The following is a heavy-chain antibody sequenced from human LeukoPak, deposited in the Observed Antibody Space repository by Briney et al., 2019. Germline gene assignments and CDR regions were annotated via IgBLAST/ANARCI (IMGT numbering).Heavy chain of an antibody. CDR1: GGSISSGSYS. V-gene: IGHV4-61*02. CDR3: ARGSLGTMIVVVTDAFDI. D-gene: IGHD3-22*01. CDR2: ISTSGST. Sequence: SETLSLTCTVSGGSISSGSYSWSWIRQPAGKGLEWIGRISTSGSTNYNPSLESRVTIPVDTSKNQFSLKLSSVTAADTAVYYCARGSLGTMIVVVTDAFDIWGQGTMVTVSS. J-gene: IGHJ3*02.